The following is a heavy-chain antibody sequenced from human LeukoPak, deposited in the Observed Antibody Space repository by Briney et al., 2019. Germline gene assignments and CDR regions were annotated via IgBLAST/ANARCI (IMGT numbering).Heavy chain of an antibody. CDR2: IYYSAST. J-gene: IGHJ6*02. CDR1: GGSISSYY. CDR3: AREKGYSGYDYYGMDV. Sequence: SETLSLTCTVSGGSISSYYWSWIRQPPGKGLEWIGYIYYSASTNYNPSLKSRVTISVDTSKNQFSLKLSSVTAADTAVYYCAREKGYSGYDYYGMDVWGQGTTVTVSS. V-gene: IGHV4-59*01. D-gene: IGHD5-12*01.